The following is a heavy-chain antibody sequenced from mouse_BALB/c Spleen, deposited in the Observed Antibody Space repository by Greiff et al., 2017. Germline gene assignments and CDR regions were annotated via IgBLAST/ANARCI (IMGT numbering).Heavy chain of an antibody. Sequence: EVQGVESGGGLVKPGGSLKLSCAASGFTFSSYAMSWVRQTPEKRLEWVASISSGGSTYYPDSVKGRFTISRDNARNILYLQMSRLRSEDTAMYYCARDPWFAYWGQGTLVTVSA. J-gene: IGHJ3*01. CDR2: ISSGGST. V-gene: IGHV5-6-5*01. CDR1: GFTFSSYA. CDR3: ARDPWFAY.